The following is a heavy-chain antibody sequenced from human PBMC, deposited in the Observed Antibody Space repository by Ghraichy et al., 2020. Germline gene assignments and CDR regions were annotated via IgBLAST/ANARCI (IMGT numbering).Heavy chain of an antibody. CDR3: SRLRGRYYFDY. V-gene: IGHV3-49*03. J-gene: IGHJ4*02. CDR1: GFDFREYA. Sequence: GVLRLSCTGSGFDFREYAMGWFRQAPGKGLEWVGVIRSKPYGGTAEYAASVRGRFTISRDDSNSIAYLQMDSLKTEDTALYYCSRLRGRYYFDYWGQGTLVSVSS. CDR2: IRSKPYGGTA. D-gene: IGHD5-12*01.